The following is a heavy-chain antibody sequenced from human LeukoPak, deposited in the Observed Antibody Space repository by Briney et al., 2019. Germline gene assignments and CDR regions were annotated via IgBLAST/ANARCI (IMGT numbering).Heavy chain of an antibody. CDR2: ISSSGSTI. D-gene: IGHD5-12*01. CDR3: ARVGIVATDFDY. Sequence: GALILSCAASGFSFNYYAMSWGRQAAGRGLEGVSYISSSGSTIYYADSVKGRFTISRDNAKNSLYLQMNSLRAEDTAVYYCARVGIVATDFDYWGQGTLVTVSS. CDR1: GFSFNYYA. V-gene: IGHV3-11*01. J-gene: IGHJ4*02.